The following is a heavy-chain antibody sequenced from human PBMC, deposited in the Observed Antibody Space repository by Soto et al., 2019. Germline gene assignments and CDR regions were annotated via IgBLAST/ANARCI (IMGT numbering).Heavy chain of an antibody. CDR1: GGSISSYY. D-gene: IGHD3-10*01. V-gene: IGHV4-59*08. Sequence: SETLSLTCTVSGGSISSYYWSWIRQPPGKGLEWIGYIYYSGSTNCNPSLKSRVTISVDTSKNQFSLKLSSVTAADTAVYYCAKGGSGSYSNAFDIWGQGTMVTVSS. J-gene: IGHJ3*02. CDR3: AKGGSGSYSNAFDI. CDR2: IYYSGST.